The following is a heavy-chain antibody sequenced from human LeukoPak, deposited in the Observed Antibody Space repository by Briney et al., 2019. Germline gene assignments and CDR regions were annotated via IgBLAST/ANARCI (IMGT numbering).Heavy chain of an antibody. V-gene: IGHV7-4-1*02. Sequence: ASVXXXXXXSGYTFTSYAXXXXRXAXGQGLEXXGWINTNTGNPTYAQGFTGRFVFSLDTSVSTAYLQISSLKAEDTAVYYCARVNEWELHDYWGQGTLVTVSS. CDR2: INTNTGNP. CDR1: GYTFTSYA. D-gene: IGHD1-26*01. CDR3: ARVNEWELHDY. J-gene: IGHJ4*02.